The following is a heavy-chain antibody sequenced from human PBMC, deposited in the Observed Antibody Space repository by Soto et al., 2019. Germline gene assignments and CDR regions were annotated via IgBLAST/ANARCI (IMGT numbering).Heavy chain of an antibody. Sequence: PGGSLRLSCAASGFTFSSYSMNWVRQAPGKGLEWVSYISSSSSTIYYADSVKGRFTISRDNSKNTLYLKMNSLRAEDTAVYFCSIDHLLTAMVFNRVGQFDYWGQGTLVTVSS. D-gene: IGHD5-18*01. CDR2: ISSSSSTI. CDR3: SIDHLLTAMVFNRVGQFDY. CDR1: GFTFSSYS. J-gene: IGHJ4*02. V-gene: IGHV3-48*01.